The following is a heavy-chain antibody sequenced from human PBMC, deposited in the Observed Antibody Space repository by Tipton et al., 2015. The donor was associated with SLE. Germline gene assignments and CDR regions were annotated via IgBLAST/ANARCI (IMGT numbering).Heavy chain of an antibody. CDR2: IYTSGST. CDR3: ARGRPGIAAAGTYDY. CDR1: GGSISSSSYY. V-gene: IGHV4-61*09. D-gene: IGHD6-13*01. Sequence: LSLTCTVSGGSISSSSYYWSWIRQPAGKGLEWIGYIYTSGSTNYNPSLKSRVTISVDTSKNQFSLKLSSVTAADTAVYYCARGRPGIAAAGTYDYWGKGTLVTVSS. J-gene: IGHJ4*02.